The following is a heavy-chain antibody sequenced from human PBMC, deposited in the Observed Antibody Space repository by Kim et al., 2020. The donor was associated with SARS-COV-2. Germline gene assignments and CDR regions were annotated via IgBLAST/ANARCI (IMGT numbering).Heavy chain of an antibody. V-gene: IGHV5-51*01. CDR3: ARRYYDSSGFEYFDY. J-gene: IGHJ4*02. D-gene: IGHD3-22*01. Sequence: PTLQGQVTISAAKSINTAYLQWSSLRASDTAMYYCARRYYDSSGFEYFDYWGQGTLVTVSS.